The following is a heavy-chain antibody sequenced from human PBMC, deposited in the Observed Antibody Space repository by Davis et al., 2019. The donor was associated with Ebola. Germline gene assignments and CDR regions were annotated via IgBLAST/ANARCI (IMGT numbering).Heavy chain of an antibody. Sequence: ASVKVSCKASGYTFTSYDINWVRQATGQGLEWMGWMNPNSGNTGYAQKFQGRVTMTRNTSISTAYMELSSLRSEDTAVYYCARGPPSTHSSGYYYWFDPWGQGTLVTVSS. CDR3: ARGPPSTHSSGYYYWFDP. J-gene: IGHJ5*02. CDR2: MNPNSGNT. V-gene: IGHV1-8*01. CDR1: GYTFTSYD. D-gene: IGHD3-22*01.